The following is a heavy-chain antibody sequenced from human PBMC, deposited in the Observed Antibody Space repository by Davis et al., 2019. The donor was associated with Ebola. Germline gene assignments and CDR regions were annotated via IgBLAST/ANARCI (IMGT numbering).Heavy chain of an antibody. V-gene: IGHV3-74*01. D-gene: IGHD6-25*01. CDR2: IKSDGTYT. CDR3: ARVPLWTASNTEFDY. Sequence: GESLKISCAASGFAFRGYWMQWVRQAPGKGLVWVSRIKSDGTYTNYADSVRGRFTISRDNAKSTLFLHMNSLRAEDTGVHYCARVPLWTASNTEFDYWGQGTLVTVSS. CDR1: GFAFRGYW. J-gene: IGHJ4*02.